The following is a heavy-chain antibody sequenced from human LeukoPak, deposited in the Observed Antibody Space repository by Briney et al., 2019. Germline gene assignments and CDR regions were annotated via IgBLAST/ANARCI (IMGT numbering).Heavy chain of an antibody. V-gene: IGHV1-69*13. CDR1: GGTFSTYA. CDR3: ATSPTRDSPGY. D-gene: IGHD5-12*01. CDR2: IILILGTA. Sequence: ASGKVSCKASGGTFSTYAISWVRQGPGQGHELMGGIILILGTANYAQKFQGRVTITADESTSTAYMELSSLRSEDTAMYYCATSPTRDSPGYWGQGTLVTVSS. J-gene: IGHJ4*02.